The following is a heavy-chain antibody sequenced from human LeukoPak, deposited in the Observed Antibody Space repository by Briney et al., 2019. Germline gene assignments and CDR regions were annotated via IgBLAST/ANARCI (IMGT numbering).Heavy chain of an antibody. CDR2: IYHSGST. CDR1: GYSLSSGYY. D-gene: IGHD4-23*01. V-gene: IGHV4-38-2*01. J-gene: IGHJ3*02. CDR3: ARYTGYGGNYNDAFDI. Sequence: SETLSLTCAVSGYSLSSGYYWGWIRQPPGKGLEWIGSIYHSGSTYYNPSLKSRVTISVDTSKNQFSLKLSSVTAADTAVYCCARYTGYGGNYNDAFDIWGQGTMVTVSS.